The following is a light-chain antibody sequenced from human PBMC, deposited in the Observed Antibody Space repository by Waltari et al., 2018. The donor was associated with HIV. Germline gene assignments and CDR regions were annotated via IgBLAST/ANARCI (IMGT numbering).Light chain of an antibody. CDR3: QSTNVVRV. Sequence: SFELTQPPSVSVSPGQTARITCSGDALSKQLTFWYQKKPAQAPVLVIYKDTVRPSGIPERFSCSTSGKTANLTISGVQAEDEADYYCQSTNVVRVFGGGTKLTVL. CDR1: ALSKQL. CDR2: KDT. J-gene: IGLJ3*02. V-gene: IGLV3-25*03.